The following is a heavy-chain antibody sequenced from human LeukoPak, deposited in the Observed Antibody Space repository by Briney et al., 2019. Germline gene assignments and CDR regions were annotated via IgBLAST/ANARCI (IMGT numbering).Heavy chain of an antibody. D-gene: IGHD6-13*01. J-gene: IGHJ4*02. Sequence: GGSLRLSCAASGFTFSGYGMNWVRQAPGKGLEWVSSISSRGSYIYYADSVKGRFAISADNAMNSLYLQMNSLRAEDTAVYYCARGYSSSWYDLYYFDYWGQGTLVTVSS. CDR1: GFTFSGYG. CDR3: ARGYSSSWYDLYYFDY. V-gene: IGHV3-21*01. CDR2: ISSRGSYI.